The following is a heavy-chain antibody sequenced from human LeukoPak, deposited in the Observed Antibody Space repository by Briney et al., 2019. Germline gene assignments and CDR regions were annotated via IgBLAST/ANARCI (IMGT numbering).Heavy chain of an antibody. CDR3: AGGVAGGYYYDSSGYSTTGVFDY. CDR2: IYTSGST. Sequence: SETLSLTCTVSGGSISSYYWSWIRQPPGKGLEWIGYIYTSGSTNYNPSLKSRVTISVDTSKNQFSLKLSSVTAADTAVYYCAGGVAGGYYYDSSGYSTTGVFDYWGQGTLVTVSS. V-gene: IGHV4-4*09. CDR1: GGSISSYY. D-gene: IGHD3-22*01. J-gene: IGHJ4*02.